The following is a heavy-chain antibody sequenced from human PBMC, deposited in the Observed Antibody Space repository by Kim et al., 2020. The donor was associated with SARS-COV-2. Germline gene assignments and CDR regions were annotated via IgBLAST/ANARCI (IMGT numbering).Heavy chain of an antibody. CDR3: AKDLPYGSGRYYILSAYGMDV. CDR2: ISYDGSNK. Sequence: GGSLRLSCAASGFTFSSYGMHWVRQAPGKGLEWVAVISYDGSNKYYADSVKGRFTISRDNSKNTLYLQMNSLRAEDTAVYYCAKDLPYGSGRYYILSAYGMDVWGQGTTVPVSS. J-gene: IGHJ6*02. D-gene: IGHD3-10*01. V-gene: IGHV3-30*18. CDR1: GFTFSSYG.